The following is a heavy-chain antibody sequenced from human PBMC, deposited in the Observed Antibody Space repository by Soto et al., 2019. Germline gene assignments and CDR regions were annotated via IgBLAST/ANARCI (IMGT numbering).Heavy chain of an antibody. Sequence: QLQLQESGSGLVKPSQTLSLTCAVSGGSISSGGYSWSWIRQPPGKGLEWIGYIYYSGSTYYNPFTKSRITISVDRSKNQFSLKLSSVTAAGTAVYYCAVGPGVARNYWGQGTLVTVSS. D-gene: IGHD5-12*01. CDR1: GGSISSGGYS. V-gene: IGHV4-30-2*01. CDR2: IYYSGST. CDR3: AVGPGVARNY. J-gene: IGHJ4*02.